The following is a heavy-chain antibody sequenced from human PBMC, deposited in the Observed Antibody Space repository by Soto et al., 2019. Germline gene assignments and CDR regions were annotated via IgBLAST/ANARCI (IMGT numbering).Heavy chain of an antibody. D-gene: IGHD3-10*01. Sequence: SQTLSLTCAISGDSVSSYSASWNWIRQSPSGGLEWLGRTYYRSRFFSDYAESVKSRIIINPDTSKNQFSLQLKSVTPEDTAVYYCVRDRYSSSGWFDPWGQGTPVTVSS. CDR2: TYYRSRFFS. J-gene: IGHJ5*02. V-gene: IGHV6-1*01. CDR3: VRDRYSSSGWFDP. CDR1: GDSVSSYSAS.